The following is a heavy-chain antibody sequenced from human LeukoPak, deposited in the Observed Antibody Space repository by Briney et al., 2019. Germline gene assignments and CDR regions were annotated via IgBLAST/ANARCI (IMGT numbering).Heavy chain of an antibody. Sequence: SETLSLTCTVSGGSISSYYWSWIRQPPGKGLEWIGYIYYSGSTNYNPSLKSRVTISVDTSKNQFSLKLSSVTAADTAVYYCARAHYYDSSGYLSPYDYWGQGNLVTVSS. CDR2: IYYSGST. CDR1: GGSISSYY. D-gene: IGHD3-22*01. V-gene: IGHV4-59*08. J-gene: IGHJ4*02. CDR3: ARAHYYDSSGYLSPYDY.